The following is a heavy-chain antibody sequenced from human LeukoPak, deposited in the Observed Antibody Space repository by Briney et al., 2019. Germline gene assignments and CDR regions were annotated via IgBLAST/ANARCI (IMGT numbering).Heavy chain of an antibody. V-gene: IGHV3-74*01. CDR1: GFTFSSYW. D-gene: IGHD3-10*01. CDR3: ARSYYGIDC. J-gene: IGHJ4*02. Sequence: GGSLRLSCAASGFTFSSYWMHWVRQAPGKGLMWVSHITSDVTGTSYADFVKGRFTISRDNAKNTLYLQMNSLRAEDTAVYYCARSYYGIDCWGQGTLVTVSS. CDR2: ITSDVTGT.